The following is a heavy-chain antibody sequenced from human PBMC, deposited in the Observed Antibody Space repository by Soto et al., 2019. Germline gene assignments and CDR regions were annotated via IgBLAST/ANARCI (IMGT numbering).Heavy chain of an antibody. Sequence: EVQLVESGGGLVKPGGSLRLSCAASGFTFSTYNMNWVRQAPGKGLEWVSSISSGSSYIYYADSVKGRFTISRDNAKNPLYLQMNSLRAEDTALYYCARGAIGVKGVYDYWGQGTLVTVSS. D-gene: IGHD1-26*01. V-gene: IGHV3-21*01. CDR3: ARGAIGVKGVYDY. CDR2: ISSGSSYI. CDR1: GFTFSTYN. J-gene: IGHJ4*02.